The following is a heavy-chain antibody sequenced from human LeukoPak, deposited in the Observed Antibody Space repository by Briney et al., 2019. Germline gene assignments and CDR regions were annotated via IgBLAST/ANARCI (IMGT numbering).Heavy chain of an antibody. CDR3: ARDQAYYYDSSGYYGGFDY. CDR2: INPDSGGT. V-gene: IGHV1-2*02. CDR1: GYTFTGYY. D-gene: IGHD3-22*01. J-gene: IGHJ4*02. Sequence: ASVKVSCKASGYTFTGYYMHWVRQAPGQGLEWMGWINPDSGGTNYAQKFQGRVTMTRDTSISTAYMELGRLRSDDTAVYYCARDQAYYYDSSGYYGGFDYWGQGTLVTVSS.